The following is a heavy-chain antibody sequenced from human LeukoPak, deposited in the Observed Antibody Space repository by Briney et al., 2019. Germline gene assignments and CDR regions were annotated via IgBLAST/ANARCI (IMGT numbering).Heavy chain of an antibody. Sequence: PSETLSLTCTVSGGSISTYYWNWIRQSPGKGLEWIGDIFYSGSTNSNPSLKSRVTMSVDTSKNQFSLEVTSVTAADTAVYYCARLWDSSSSLDYWGQGTLVTVSS. D-gene: IGHD6-6*01. J-gene: IGHJ4*02. V-gene: IGHV4-59*08. CDR2: IFYSGST. CDR3: ARLWDSSSSLDY. CDR1: GGSISTYY.